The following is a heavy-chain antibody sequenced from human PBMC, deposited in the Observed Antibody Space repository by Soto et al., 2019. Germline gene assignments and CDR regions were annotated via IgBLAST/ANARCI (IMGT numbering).Heavy chain of an antibody. CDR1: GFTFSSYG. CDR3: ARDVAASYDFWSGYLDFDP. D-gene: IGHD3-3*01. CDR2: IWYDGSNK. V-gene: IGHV3-33*01. Sequence: QVQLVESGGGVVQPGRSLRLSCAASGFTFSSYGMHWVRQAPGKGLEWVAVIWYDGSNKYYADSVKGRFTISRDNSKNTLYLQMNSLRAEDTAVYYCARDVAASYDFWSGYLDFDPWGQGTLVTVSS. J-gene: IGHJ5*02.